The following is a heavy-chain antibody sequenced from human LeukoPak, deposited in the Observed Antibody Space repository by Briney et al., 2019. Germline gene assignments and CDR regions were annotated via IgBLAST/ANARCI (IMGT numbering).Heavy chain of an antibody. CDR3: AIYSDTYYFDC. Sequence: GESLKISCKGSGYSFTSSWIGWVHQMPGKGLEWMGIIYPGDSDTRYSPPFQGQVTISADKSISTAYLQWSSLKASDTAMYYCAIYSDTYYFDCWGQGTLVTVSS. D-gene: IGHD1-26*01. CDR2: IYPGDSDT. J-gene: IGHJ4*02. CDR1: GYSFTSSW. V-gene: IGHV5-51*07.